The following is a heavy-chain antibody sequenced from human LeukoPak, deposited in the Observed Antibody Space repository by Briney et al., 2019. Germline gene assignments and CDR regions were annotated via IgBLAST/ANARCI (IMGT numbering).Heavy chain of an antibody. CDR2: IYTSGSS. Sequence: SETLSLTCSVSGGSITSGNYYWNWIRRPAGKGLEWIGRIYTSGSSSYSPSLKSRVSISVDTSKNQSSLKLSSVTAADTAVYYCARFSSWQNWFDPWGQGTLVTVSS. D-gene: IGHD6-13*01. J-gene: IGHJ5*02. CDR3: ARFSSWQNWFDP. V-gene: IGHV4-61*02. CDR1: GGSITSGNYY.